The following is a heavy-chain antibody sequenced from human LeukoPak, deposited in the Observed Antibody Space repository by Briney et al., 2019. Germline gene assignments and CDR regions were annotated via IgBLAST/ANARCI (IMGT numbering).Heavy chain of an antibody. CDR1: GFTFSSYA. J-gene: IGHJ4*02. V-gene: IGHV3-30-3*01. Sequence: PGRSLRLSCAASGFTFSSYAMHWVRQAPGKGLEWVAVISYDGSNKYYAGSVKGRFTISRDNSKNTLYLQMNSLRAEDTAVYYCARSHYTLPYYFDYWSQGTLVTVSS. CDR2: ISYDGSNK. CDR3: ARSHYTLPYYFDY. D-gene: IGHD1-26*01.